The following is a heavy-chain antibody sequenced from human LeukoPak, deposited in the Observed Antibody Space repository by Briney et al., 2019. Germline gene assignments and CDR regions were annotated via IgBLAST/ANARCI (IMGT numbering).Heavy chain of an antibody. V-gene: IGHV3-74*01. CDR3: ARTVTTTNDY. J-gene: IGHJ4*02. Sequence: PGGSLRLSCAASGFIFSSYWMHWVRQAPGKGLVWVSRVNTDGSSTNYADSVKGRFTISRDNAKNSLYLQMNSLRAEDTAVYYCARTVTTTNDYWGQGTLVTVSS. D-gene: IGHD4-17*01. CDR2: VNTDGSST. CDR1: GFIFSSYW.